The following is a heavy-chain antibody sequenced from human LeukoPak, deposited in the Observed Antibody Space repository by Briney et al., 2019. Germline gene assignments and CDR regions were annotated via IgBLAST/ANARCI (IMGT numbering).Heavy chain of an antibody. D-gene: IGHD4-23*01. V-gene: IGHV5-51*01. CDR1: GYRFIANW. Sequence: GESLKISCQAVGYRFIANWIGWVRQMPGKGLEWMGIIYPADSDTKYSPSFQGQVTISADKSISTTYLQWSSLKASDSAIYYCARGVTRYNWFDPWGQGTLVTVSS. CDR2: IYPADSDT. J-gene: IGHJ5*02. CDR3: ARGVTRYNWFDP.